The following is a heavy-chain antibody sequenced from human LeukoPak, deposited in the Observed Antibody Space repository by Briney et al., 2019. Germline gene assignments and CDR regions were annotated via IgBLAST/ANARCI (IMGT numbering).Heavy chain of an antibody. CDR2: IQRHGSEK. CDR1: GFTFSDYW. D-gene: IGHD1-1*01. Sequence: PGGSLRLSCAASGFTFSDYWMTWVRQAPGKELEWVASIQRHGSEKYHVDSVTGRFTISRDNAKNSLYLQMDSLRAEDTAVYYCTRLGHLTTGRRIFDYWGQGTLVTVSS. V-gene: IGHV3-7*01. J-gene: IGHJ4*02. CDR3: TRLGHLTTGRRIFDY.